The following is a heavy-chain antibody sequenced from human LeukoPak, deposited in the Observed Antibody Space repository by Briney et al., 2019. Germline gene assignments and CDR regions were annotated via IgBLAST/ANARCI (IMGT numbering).Heavy chain of an antibody. CDR3: AKHPSPYVWGRPWDY. D-gene: IGHD3-16*01. CDR1: GFTFSSYA. Sequence: GGSLRLSCAASGFTFSSYAMGWVRQAPGKGLEWVSAISGSGGSTHYADSVKGRFTISRDNSKNTLYLQMNSLRAEDTAVYYCAKHPSPYVWGRPWDYWGQGTLVTVSS. J-gene: IGHJ4*02. V-gene: IGHV3-23*01. CDR2: ISGSGGST.